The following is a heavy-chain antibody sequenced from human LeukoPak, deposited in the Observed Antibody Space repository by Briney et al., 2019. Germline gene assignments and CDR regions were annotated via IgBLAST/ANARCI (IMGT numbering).Heavy chain of an antibody. J-gene: IGHJ4*02. D-gene: IGHD6-13*01. V-gene: IGHV5-51*01. CDR3: ARLRWAAGDGYYFDY. CDR1: GYSFTSYW. CDR2: INPGNSDT. Sequence: GESLKISCKGSGYSFTSYWIVWVRQMPGKGLEWMGVINPGNSDTRYSPSFQGQVTISADKSITTAYLQWSSLKASDTAMYYCARLRWAAGDGYYFDYWGQGTPVTVSS.